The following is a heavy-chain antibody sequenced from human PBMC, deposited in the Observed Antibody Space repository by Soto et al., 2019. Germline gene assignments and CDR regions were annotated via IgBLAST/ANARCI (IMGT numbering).Heavy chain of an antibody. CDR1: GFTVSSND. J-gene: IGHJ4*02. V-gene: IGHV3-66*01. CDR2: IYTGGGT. Sequence: EVQLVESGGGLVQPGGSLRLSCAPSGFTVSSNDMSWVRQAPGKGLEWVSVIYTGGGTYYADSVKGRFTICRDNSKNTLYLQMNSLRDEDTAVYYCVRSFFCSGGSCYSISSHWGQGTLVTVSS. CDR3: VRSFFCSGGSCYSISSH. D-gene: IGHD2-15*01.